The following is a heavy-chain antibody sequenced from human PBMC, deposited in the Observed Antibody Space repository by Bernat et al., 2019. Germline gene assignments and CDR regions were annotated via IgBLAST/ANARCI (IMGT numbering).Heavy chain of an antibody. CDR1: GFTFSSYA. D-gene: IGHD3-22*01. Sequence: EVQLLESGGGLVQPGGSLRLSCAASGFTFSSYAMSWVRQAPGKGLEWVSAISGSGGSTYYAGSVKGRFTISRDNSKNTLYLQMNSLRAEDTAVYYCAKTRITMIVVVIHDAFDIWGQGTMVTVSS. CDR3: AKTRITMIVVVIHDAFDI. CDR2: ISGSGGST. J-gene: IGHJ3*02. V-gene: IGHV3-23*01.